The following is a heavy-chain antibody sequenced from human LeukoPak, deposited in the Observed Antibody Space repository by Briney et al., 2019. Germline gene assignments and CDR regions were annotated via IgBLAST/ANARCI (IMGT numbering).Heavy chain of an antibody. CDR2: IISSSSYI. CDR3: ARGSYIVVPGPSNSGGVDY. Sequence: GGSLILSCAASGFTFSSYSMNWVRQAPGKGLEWVSSIISSSSYIYYADSVKGRFTISRDNAKNSLYLQMNSLRAEDTAVYYCARGSYIVVPGPSNSGGVDYWGQGTLVTVSS. D-gene: IGHD2-2*01. J-gene: IGHJ4*02. V-gene: IGHV3-21*01. CDR1: GFTFSSYS.